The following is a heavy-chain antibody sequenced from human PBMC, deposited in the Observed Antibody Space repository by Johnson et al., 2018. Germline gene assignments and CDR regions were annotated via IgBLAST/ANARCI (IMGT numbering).Heavy chain of an antibody. CDR1: GFTFDDYS. J-gene: IGHJ1*01. CDR3: AKDKSRVWIAAAGTVGFQH. V-gene: IGHV3-43*01. D-gene: IGHD6-13*01. CDR2: ISWDGGST. Sequence: VQLVESGGGVVQPGGSLRLSCAASGFTFDDYSMHWVRQAPGKGLEWVSLISWDGGSTYYADSVKGRFTISRDNRKNSLYLQMNSLRTEDTALYYCAKDKSRVWIAAAGTVGFQHWGQGTLVTVSS.